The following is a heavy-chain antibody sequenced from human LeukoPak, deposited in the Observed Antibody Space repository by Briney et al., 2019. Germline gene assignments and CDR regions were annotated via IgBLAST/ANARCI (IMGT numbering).Heavy chain of an antibody. CDR1: GSTFSSYA. V-gene: IGHV1-69*05. CDR2: IIPMFGTA. CDR3: ARGPELERFDY. D-gene: IGHD1-1*01. Sequence: SVNVSCKASGSTFSSYAISWVRQAPGQGLELMGGIIPMFGTANYAQKFQGRVTITTDESTSTAYMELSSLRSEDTAVYYCARGPELERFDYWGQGTLVTVSS. J-gene: IGHJ4*02.